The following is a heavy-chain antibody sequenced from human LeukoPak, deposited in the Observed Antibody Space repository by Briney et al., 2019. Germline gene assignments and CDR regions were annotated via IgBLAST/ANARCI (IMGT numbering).Heavy chain of an antibody. CDR1: GFTFSSYE. V-gene: IGHV3-48*02. D-gene: IGHD2-21*02. Sequence: GGSLRLSCAASGFTFSSYEMNWVRQAPGKGLEWVSYISSSSGTIYYEDSVKGRFTISRDNAKNSLYLQMNSLRDEDTGVYYCARGHCGGDCFFPVDYWGQGTLVTVSS. J-gene: IGHJ4*02. CDR3: ARGHCGGDCFFPVDY. CDR2: ISSSSGTI.